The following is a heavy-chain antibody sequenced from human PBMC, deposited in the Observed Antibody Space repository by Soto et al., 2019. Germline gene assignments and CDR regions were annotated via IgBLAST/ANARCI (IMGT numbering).Heavy chain of an antibody. D-gene: IGHD6-19*01. J-gene: IGHJ4*02. CDR2: IWYDGSNK. CDR1: GFTFSSYG. Sequence: GGSLRLSCAASGFTFSSYGMHWVRQAPGKGLEWVAVIWYDGSNKYYADSVKGRFTISRDNSKNTLYLQMNSLRAEDTAVYYCARDAGYSSGWYPVTPSTFDYWGQGTLVTVSS. V-gene: IGHV3-33*01. CDR3: ARDAGYSSGWYPVTPSTFDY.